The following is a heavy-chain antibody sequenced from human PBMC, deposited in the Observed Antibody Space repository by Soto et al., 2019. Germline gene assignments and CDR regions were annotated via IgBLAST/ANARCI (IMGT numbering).Heavy chain of an antibody. Sequence: QVQLVESGGGVVQPGRSLRLSCAASGFTFSSYGMHWIRQAPGKGLEWVAVISYDGSNKYYADSVKGRFTISRDNSKNTLYLQMNSLRAEDTAVYYCAKSNYDFWSGYYQSNWFDPWGQGTLVTVSS. J-gene: IGHJ5*02. D-gene: IGHD3-3*01. CDR3: AKSNYDFWSGYYQSNWFDP. CDR2: ISYDGSNK. V-gene: IGHV3-30*18. CDR1: GFTFSSYG.